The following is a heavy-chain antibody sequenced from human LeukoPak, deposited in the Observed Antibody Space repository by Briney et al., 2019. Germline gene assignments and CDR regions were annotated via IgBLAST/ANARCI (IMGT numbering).Heavy chain of an antibody. D-gene: IGHD3-16*01. V-gene: IGHV4-59*01. CDR2: FHNSGTS. CDR3: TRGAGWLIDY. CDR1: DDSISDYY. Sequence: SETLSLTCTVSDDSISDYYRGWMRQPPGKGLEWIGYFHNSGTSTYNPSLKSRVTISADTSKNQFSLKLNSLTTADTAVYYCTRGAGWLIDYWGQGILVTVSS. J-gene: IGHJ4*02.